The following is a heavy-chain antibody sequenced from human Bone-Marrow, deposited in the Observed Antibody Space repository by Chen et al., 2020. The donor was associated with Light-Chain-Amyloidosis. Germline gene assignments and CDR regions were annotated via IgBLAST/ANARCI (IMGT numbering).Heavy chain of an antibody. J-gene: IGHJ5*01. CDR1: GVTFSNHW. D-gene: IGHD6-19*01. CDR3: ARWEYNSGWYWLDS. V-gene: IGHV3-7*01. CDR2: IEQDGSEK. Sequence: EAQLVESGGGLVQPGGSLRLSCAASGVTFSNHWMSWVRQAPGKGLGWVANIEQDGSEKYFVDSVRGRFIISRDNTKTSLYLQMTSLRAEDTAVYYCARWEYNSGWYWLDSWGQGTLVTVSS.